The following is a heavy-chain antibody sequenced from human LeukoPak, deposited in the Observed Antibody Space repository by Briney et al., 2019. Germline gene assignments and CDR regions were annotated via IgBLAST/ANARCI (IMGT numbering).Heavy chain of an antibody. CDR2: ISAYNGNT. CDR3: ARVRDYCDSSGYYCDY. D-gene: IGHD3-22*01. J-gene: IGHJ4*02. CDR1: GYTFTSYG. Sequence: PGASVKVSCKASGYTFTSYGISWVRQAPGQGLEWMGWISAYNGNTNYAQKLQGRVTMTTDTSTSTAYMELRSLRSDDTAVYYCARVRDYCDSSGYYCDYWGQGTLVTVSS. V-gene: IGHV1-18*01.